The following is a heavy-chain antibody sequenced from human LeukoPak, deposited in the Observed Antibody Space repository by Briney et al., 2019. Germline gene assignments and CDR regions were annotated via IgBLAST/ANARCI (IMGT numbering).Heavy chain of an antibody. Sequence: SGPTLVNPTQAPALTCTFSGFSLSTTGVGVGWIRQSPGKALEWLALIYWDDDKRYSPSLKNRLTITKDASKNLVVLTMTNVDPVDTATYYCAHRRGGYNWNHGDFDYWGQGTLVTVSS. J-gene: IGHJ4*02. CDR2: IYWDDDK. D-gene: IGHD1-14*01. V-gene: IGHV2-5*02. CDR3: AHRRGGYNWNHGDFDY. CDR1: GFSLSTTGVG.